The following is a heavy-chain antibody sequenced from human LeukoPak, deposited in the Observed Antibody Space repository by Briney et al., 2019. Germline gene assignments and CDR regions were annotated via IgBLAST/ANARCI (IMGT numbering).Heavy chain of an antibody. CDR3: ARKSGSYYRVVYYYYMDV. CDR1: GFIFSSCG. V-gene: IGHV3-30*02. J-gene: IGHJ6*03. D-gene: IGHD1-26*01. Sequence: PGGSLRLSCAASGFIFSSCGMHWVRQAPGKGLEWVAFIRYDGSNTYYADSVKGRFTISRDNSKNTLYLQMNSLRAEDTAVYYCARKSGSYYRVVYYYYMDVWGKGTTVTVSS. CDR2: IRYDGSNT.